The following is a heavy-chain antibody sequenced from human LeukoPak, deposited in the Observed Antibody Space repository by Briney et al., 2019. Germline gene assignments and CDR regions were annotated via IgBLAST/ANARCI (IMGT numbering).Heavy chain of an antibody. CDR2: IIPIFGTA. V-gene: IGHV1-69*06. J-gene: IGHJ6*03. CDR3: ARDWGGSGSYYIWGYYYYYYMDV. CDR1: GGTFSSYA. Sequence: ASVKVSCKASGGTFSSYAISWVRQAPGQGLEWMGGIIPIFGTANYAQKFQGRVTITADKSTSTAYMVLRSLGSDDTAVYYCARDWGGSGSYYIWGYYYYYYMDVWGKGTTVTISS. D-gene: IGHD3-10*01.